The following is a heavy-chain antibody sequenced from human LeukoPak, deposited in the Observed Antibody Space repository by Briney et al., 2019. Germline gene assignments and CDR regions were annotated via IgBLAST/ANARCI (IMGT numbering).Heavy chain of an antibody. CDR1: GFTFSSYA. Sequence: GSLRLSCAASGFTFSSYAMSWIRQPPGKGLEWIGEINHSGSTNYNPSLKSRVTISVDTSKNQFSLKLSSVTAADTAVYYCASPGYCSSTSCSGFDYWGQGTLVTVSS. CDR2: INHSGST. J-gene: IGHJ4*02. V-gene: IGHV4-34*01. D-gene: IGHD2-2*01. CDR3: ASPGYCSSTSCSGFDY.